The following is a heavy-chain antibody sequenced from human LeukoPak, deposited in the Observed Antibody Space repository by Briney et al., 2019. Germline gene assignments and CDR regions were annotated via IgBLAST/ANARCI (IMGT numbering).Heavy chain of an antibody. D-gene: IGHD3-22*01. V-gene: IGHV4-39*07. J-gene: IGHJ3*02. CDR2: IYYSGST. Sequence: SETLSLTCTVSGGSISSSSYYWGWIRQPPGKGLEWIGSIYYSGSTYYNPSLKSRVTISVDTSKNQFSLKLSSLTAADTAVYYWGRDRGGGYYDSSGFYSDAFDIWGQGTMVTVSS. CDR3: GRDRGGGYYDSSGFYSDAFDI. CDR1: GGSISSSSYY.